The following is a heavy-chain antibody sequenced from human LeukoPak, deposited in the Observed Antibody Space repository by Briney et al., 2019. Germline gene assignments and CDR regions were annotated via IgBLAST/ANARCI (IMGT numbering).Heavy chain of an antibody. Sequence: PSETLSLTCAVYGGSFSGYYWSWIRQPPGKGLEWIGEINNSGSTNYNPSLKSRVTISVDTSKNQFSLKLSSVTAADTAVYYRARHYNGTDYWGQGTLVTVSS. CDR3: ARHYNGTDY. CDR2: INNSGST. J-gene: IGHJ4*02. D-gene: IGHD3-10*01. CDR1: GGSFSGYY. V-gene: IGHV4-34*01.